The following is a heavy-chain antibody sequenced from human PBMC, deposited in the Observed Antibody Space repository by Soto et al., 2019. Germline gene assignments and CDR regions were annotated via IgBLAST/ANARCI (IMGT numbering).Heavy chain of an antibody. V-gene: IGHV3-30*19. J-gene: IGHJ4*02. D-gene: IGHD3-22*01. CDR1: GFTFSSYG. Sequence: GGSLRLSCAASGFTFSSYGIHWVRQAPGKGLEWVAVISYDGSNKYYADSVKGRFTISRDNSKNTLYLQMNSLRAEDTAVYYCARDRSSGNDSSGYYYYFDYWGQGTLVTV. CDR2: ISYDGSNK. CDR3: ARDRSSGNDSSGYYYYFDY.